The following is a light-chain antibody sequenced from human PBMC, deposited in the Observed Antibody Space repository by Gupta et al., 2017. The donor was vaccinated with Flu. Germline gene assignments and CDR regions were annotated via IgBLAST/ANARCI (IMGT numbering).Light chain of an antibody. CDR2: AAS. V-gene: IGKV1-27*01. CDR1: QGINSY. J-gene: IGKJ3*01. CDR3: QKYNSAPRT. Sequence: GDRVTITCRASQGINSYLALYQQKPGKVPELLIYAASTLQSGVPSRFSGSGSETDFTLTISSLQPEDVATYYCQKYNSAPRTFGPGTKVEIK.